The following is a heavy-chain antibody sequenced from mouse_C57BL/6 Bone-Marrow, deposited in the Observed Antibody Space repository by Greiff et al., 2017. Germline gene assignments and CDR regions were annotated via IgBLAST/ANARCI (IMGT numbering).Heavy chain of an antibody. CDR1: GYTFTSYW. D-gene: IGHD1-1*01. J-gene: IGHJ2*01. Sequence: QVQLQQPGAELVKPGASVKLSCKASGYTFTSYWMHWVKQRPGQGLEWIGMIHPNSGSTNYNEKFKSKAPLTVDKSSSTAYMQLSSLTSEDSAVYYCAGYYYGSSLDYWGQGTTLTVSS. V-gene: IGHV1-64*01. CDR3: AGYYYGSSLDY. CDR2: IHPNSGST.